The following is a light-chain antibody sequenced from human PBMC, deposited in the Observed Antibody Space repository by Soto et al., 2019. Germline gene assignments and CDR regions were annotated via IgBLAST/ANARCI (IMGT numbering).Light chain of an antibody. J-gene: IGKJ5*01. Sequence: AIRMTQSPSSLSASTGDRVTITCRASRGISSYLAWYQQKPGKAPKLLIYAASTLQSGVPSRFSGSGSGTDFTLTISCLQSEDFATYYCQQYYSYPRVTFGQGTRLEIK. V-gene: IGKV1-8*01. CDR2: AAS. CDR1: RGISSY. CDR3: QQYYSYPRVT.